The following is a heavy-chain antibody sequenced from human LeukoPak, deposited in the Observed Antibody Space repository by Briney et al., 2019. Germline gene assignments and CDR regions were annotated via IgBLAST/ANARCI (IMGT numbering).Heavy chain of an antibody. D-gene: IGHD6-13*01. V-gene: IGHV1-24*01. J-gene: IGHJ4*02. CDR1: GYTLTELS. Sequence: ASVKVSCKVSGYTLTELSMHWVRQAPGKGLEWMGGFDPEDGETIYAQKFQGRVTITTDESTSTAYMELSSLRSEDTAVYYCARESVGQQLAPFFDYWGQGTLVTVSS. CDR2: FDPEDGET. CDR3: ARESVGQQLAPFFDY.